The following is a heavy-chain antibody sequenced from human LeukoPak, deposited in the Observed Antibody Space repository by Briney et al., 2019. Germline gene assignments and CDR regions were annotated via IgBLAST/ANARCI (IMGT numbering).Heavy chain of an antibody. V-gene: IGHV1-69*13. CDR3: ARSDLGYCSGGSCSGYNWFDP. CDR1: GGTFSSYA. J-gene: IGHJ5*02. CDR2: IIPIFGTA. Sequence: ASVKVSCKASGGTFSSYAISWVRQAPGQGLEWMGGIIPIFGTANYAQKFQGRVTITADESTSTAYMELSSLRSEDTAVYYCARSDLGYCSGGSCSGYNWFDPWGQGTLVTVSS. D-gene: IGHD2-15*01.